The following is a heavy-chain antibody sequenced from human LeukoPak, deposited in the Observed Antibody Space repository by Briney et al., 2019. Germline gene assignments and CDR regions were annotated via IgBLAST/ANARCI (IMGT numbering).Heavy chain of an antibody. CDR2: ITRSGDNT. CDR3: VRGSSANYDT. J-gene: IGHJ5*02. CDR1: GSTFSSYA. V-gene: IGHV3-23*01. Sequence: GASLRLSCATSGSTFSSYAMCWVRQAPGKGLQWVSSITRSGDNTYYADSVKGRFTISRDNTKNTLHLQVNSLRAEDTAVYYCVRGSSANYDTWGQGTLVTVSS. D-gene: IGHD4/OR15-4a*01.